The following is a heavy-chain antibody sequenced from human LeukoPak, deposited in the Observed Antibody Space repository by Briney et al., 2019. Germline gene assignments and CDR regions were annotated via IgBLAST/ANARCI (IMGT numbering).Heavy chain of an antibody. Sequence: SETLSLTCTVSGYSISSGYYWSWIRQPPGKGLEWIGEINHSGSTNYNPSLKSRVTISVDTSKNQFSLKLSSVTAADTAVYYCARGLQKVPAAYGNWLDPWGQGTLVTVSS. CDR2: INHSGST. CDR3: ARGLQKVPAAYGNWLDP. V-gene: IGHV4-38-2*02. D-gene: IGHD2-2*01. CDR1: GYSISSGYY. J-gene: IGHJ5*02.